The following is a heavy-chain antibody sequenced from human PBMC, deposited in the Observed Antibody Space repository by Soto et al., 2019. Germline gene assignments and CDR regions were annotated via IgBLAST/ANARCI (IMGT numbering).Heavy chain of an antibody. CDR1: GGTFSSYA. CDR3: ARDAVVPAAIGYYYYYYGMDV. CDR2: IIPIFGTA. V-gene: IGHV1-69*06. J-gene: IGHJ6*02. Sequence: ASVKVSCKASGGTFSSYAISWVRQAPGQGLEWMGGIIPIFGTANYAQKFQGRVTITADKSTSTAYMELSSLRSEDTAVYYCARDAVVPAAIGYYYYYYGMDVWGQGTTVTVSS. D-gene: IGHD2-2*01.